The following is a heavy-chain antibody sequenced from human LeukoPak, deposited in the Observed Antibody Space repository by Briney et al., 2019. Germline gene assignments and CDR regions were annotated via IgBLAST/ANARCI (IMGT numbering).Heavy chain of an antibody. Sequence: ASVKVSCKASGGTFSSYAISWVRQAPGQGLEWMGGIIPIFGTANYAQKFQGRVTITTDESTSTAYMELSSLRSEDTAVHYCARDPAGGYNYNYWGQGTLVTVSS. CDR3: ARDPAGGYNYNY. CDR2: IIPIFGTA. D-gene: IGHD5-24*01. J-gene: IGHJ4*02. CDR1: GGTFSSYA. V-gene: IGHV1-69*05.